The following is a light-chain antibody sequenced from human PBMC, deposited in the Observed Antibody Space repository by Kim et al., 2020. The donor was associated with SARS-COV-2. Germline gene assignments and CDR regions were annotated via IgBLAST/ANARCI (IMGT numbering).Light chain of an antibody. CDR3: QAWDSNTGV. J-gene: IGLJ2*01. V-gene: IGLV3-1*01. Sequence: SSELTQPPSVSVSPGQTASITCSGDKLGDKYACWYQQKPGQSPVLVIYQDSKRPSGIPERFSGSNSGNTATLTISGTQAMDEADYYCQAWDSNTGVFGGG. CDR2: QDS. CDR1: KLGDKY.